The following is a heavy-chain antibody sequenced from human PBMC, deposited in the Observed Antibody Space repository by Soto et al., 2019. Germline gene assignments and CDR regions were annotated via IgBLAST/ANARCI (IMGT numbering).Heavy chain of an antibody. CDR1: GFAFSSHA. V-gene: IGHV3-23*01. D-gene: IGHD1-7*01. Sequence: GGSLRLSCAASGFAFSSHAMSWVRQAPGKGLEWVSAISNSGGGTYYADSVKGRFTISRGNSKNTLYLQMNSLRAEDTAVYYCAEGVAQAGTFIRRVQFYYDMDVWGQGTTVTVSS. CDR3: AEGVAQAGTFIRRVQFYYDMDV. CDR2: ISNSGGGT. J-gene: IGHJ6*02.